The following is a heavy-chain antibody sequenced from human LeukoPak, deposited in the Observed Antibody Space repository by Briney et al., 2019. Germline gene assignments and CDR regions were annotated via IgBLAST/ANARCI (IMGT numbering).Heavy chain of an antibody. CDR1: GGSISSGDSY. V-gene: IGHV4-30-4*01. J-gene: IGHJ3*02. Sequence: PSETLSLTCTVSGGSISSGDSYWSRIRQPPGKGLEWIGYFCYSGSPYYNPSLTSRVTISLDKSKNQFSLNLRSVTAPDTAVSSCARDTTRGAFGIWGQGKTVTVSS. CDR3: ARDTTRGAFGI. D-gene: IGHD1-1*01. CDR2: FCYSGSP.